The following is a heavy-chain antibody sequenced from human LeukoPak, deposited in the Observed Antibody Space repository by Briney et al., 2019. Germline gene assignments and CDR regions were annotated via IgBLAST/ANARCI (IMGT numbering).Heavy chain of an antibody. J-gene: IGHJ5*02. D-gene: IGHD2-2*02. CDR1: GGTFSSYT. Sequence: SVKVSCKASGGTFSSYTISWVRQAPGQGLEWMGRIIPILGIANYAQKFQGRVTITADKSTSTAYMELSSLRSEDKAVYYCARDQRDCSSTSCYRGFDPWGQGTLVTVSS. V-gene: IGHV1-69*04. CDR3: ARDQRDCSSTSCYRGFDP. CDR2: IIPILGIA.